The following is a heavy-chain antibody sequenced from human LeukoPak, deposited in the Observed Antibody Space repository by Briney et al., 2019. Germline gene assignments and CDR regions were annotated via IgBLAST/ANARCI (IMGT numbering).Heavy chain of an antibody. D-gene: IGHD6-19*01. CDR2: ISVSGSTI. V-gene: IGHV3-48*03. CDR3: VRNRASSGWYY. Sequence: PGGSLRLSCAASGFTFSNYEMNWVRQAPGMGLEWLSYISVSGSTIYYADSVKGRFTISRDNAKNSLYLQMNSLGAEDTAIYYCVRNRASSGWYYWGQGTLVTVSS. J-gene: IGHJ4*02. CDR1: GFTFSNYE.